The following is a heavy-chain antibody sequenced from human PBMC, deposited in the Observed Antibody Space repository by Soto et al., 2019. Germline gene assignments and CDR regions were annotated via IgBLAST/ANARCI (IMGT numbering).Heavy chain of an antibody. J-gene: IGHJ3*02. V-gene: IGHV1-18*04. CDR2: ISAYNGNT. Sequence: SGKVSFKASCYTFPSHGISWVRQAPGQGLEWMGWISAYNGNTNYAQNLQGRVTMTTDTSTSTAYMELRSLRSDDTAVYYCARAVGYSYAFDIWGQGTMVTVSS. CDR3: ARAVGYSYAFDI. CDR1: CYTFPSHG. D-gene: IGHD2-15*01.